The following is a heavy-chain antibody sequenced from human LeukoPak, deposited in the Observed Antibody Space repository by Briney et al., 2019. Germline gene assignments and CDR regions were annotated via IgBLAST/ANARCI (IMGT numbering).Heavy chain of an antibody. CDR1: GFTFSSYW. CDR2: IKQDGSEK. CDR3: ARDAPDDYGDYYYGMDV. D-gene: IGHD4-17*01. V-gene: IGHV3-7*01. J-gene: IGHJ6*02. Sequence: PGGSLRLSCAASGFTFSSYWMSWVRHAPGKGLEWVANIKQDGSEKYYVDSVKGRFTISRDNAKNSLYLQMNSLRAEDTAVYYCARDAPDDYGDYYYGMDVWGQGTTVTVSS.